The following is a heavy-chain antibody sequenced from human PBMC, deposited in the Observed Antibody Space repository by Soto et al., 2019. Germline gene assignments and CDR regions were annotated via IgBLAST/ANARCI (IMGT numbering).Heavy chain of an antibody. V-gene: IGHV4-59*12. J-gene: IGHJ5*02. CDR1: GSSIIGYY. D-gene: IGHD6-19*01. CDR3: ARGVGGSGLNWFDP. CDR2: IHYSGSA. Sequence: SETLSLTCTFSGSSIIGYYWTWSRQSPERGLEWIGYIHYSGSANYNPSLNSRLTMSVDRSKSQFSMKLASVTAADTAVYYCARGVGGSGLNWFDPWGQGTLVTVS.